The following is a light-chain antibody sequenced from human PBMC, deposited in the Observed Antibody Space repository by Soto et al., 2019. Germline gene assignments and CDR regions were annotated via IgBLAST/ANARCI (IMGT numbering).Light chain of an antibody. CDR1: QGIGND. V-gene: IGKV1-6*02. Sequence: AIQMAQSPSSLSASVGDRVTITCRASQGIGNDVGWFQQKPGKAPKLLIYAAATLQSGVPSRFSGSRSGTDFTLPNSSLQPGDFATYYCLQDHNYPLPFGGGTKVEIK. CDR2: AAA. J-gene: IGKJ4*01. CDR3: LQDHNYPLP.